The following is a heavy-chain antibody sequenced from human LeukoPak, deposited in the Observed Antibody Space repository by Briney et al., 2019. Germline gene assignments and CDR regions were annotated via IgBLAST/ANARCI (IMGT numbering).Heavy chain of an antibody. Sequence: QTGGSLRLSCAASGFTFSNAWMSWVRQAPGKGLEWVGRIKSKTNGGTTDYAAPVKGRFTISRDDSKNTLYLQMNSLKTEDTAVYCCTTVEEYYYGSSGYLDYWGQGTLVTVSS. V-gene: IGHV3-15*01. CDR3: TTVEEYYYGSSGYLDY. CDR1: GFTFSNAW. D-gene: IGHD3-22*01. J-gene: IGHJ4*02. CDR2: IKSKTNGGTT.